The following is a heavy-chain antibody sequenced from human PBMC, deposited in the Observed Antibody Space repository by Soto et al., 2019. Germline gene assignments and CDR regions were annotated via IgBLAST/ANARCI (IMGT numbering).Heavy chain of an antibody. CDR2: IIPIDATV. Sequence: QVQLVQSGAEVKKPGSSVKVSCKASGGTFSNYALISWVRQAPGQGLEWMGGIIPIDATVNYAQKFQGRITITADESTTTTYMDLGSLRSEDKAVYYCARDLLGLGYTYGDVW. J-gene: IGHJ6*01. CDR3: ARDLLGLGYTYGDV. V-gene: IGHV1-69*12. CDR1: GGTFSNYA. D-gene: IGHD5-12*01.